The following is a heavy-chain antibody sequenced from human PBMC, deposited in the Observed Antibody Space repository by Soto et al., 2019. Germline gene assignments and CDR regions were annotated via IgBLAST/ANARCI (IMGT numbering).Heavy chain of an antibody. CDR3: AKELRFLEWPHYYYYGMDV. CDR2: ISGSGGST. D-gene: IGHD3-3*01. V-gene: IGHV3-23*01. CDR1: GFSFSSFA. J-gene: IGHJ6*02. Sequence: PGGSLRLSCRASGFSFSSFAMTWVRQAPGRGLEWVSSISGSGGSTYYADSVKGRFTISRDNSKNTLYLQMNSLRAEDTAVYYCAKELRFLEWPHYYYYGMDVWGQGTTVTVSS.